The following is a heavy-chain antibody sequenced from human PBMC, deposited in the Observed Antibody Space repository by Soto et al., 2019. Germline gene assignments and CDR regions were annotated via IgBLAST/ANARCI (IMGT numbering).Heavy chain of an antibody. J-gene: IGHJ4*02. CDR2: IIGSGNII. CDR1: GFTFNNYA. V-gene: IGHV3-23*01. CDR3: AKNGLDNSPSAIDS. D-gene: IGHD2-8*01. Sequence: GGSPILTCAASGFTFNNYARSWVRQAPGRGLEWVSAIIGSGNIIHYADSVKGRFTISRDNSKNMLYLQMSSLRAEDTAVYYCAKNGLDNSPSAIDSWGPGTLVTVSS.